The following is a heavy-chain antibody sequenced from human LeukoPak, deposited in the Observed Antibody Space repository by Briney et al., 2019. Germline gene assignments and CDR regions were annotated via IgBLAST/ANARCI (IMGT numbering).Heavy chain of an antibody. V-gene: IGHV3-23*01. CDR3: AKLHTVQLRLWFGELLSYFQH. CDR1: GFTFSSYA. D-gene: IGHD3-10*01. J-gene: IGHJ1*01. CDR2: ISGSGGST. Sequence: GGSLRLSCAASGFTFSSYAMSWVRQAPGKGLEWVSAISGSGGSTYYADSVKGRFTISRDNSKKTLYLQMNSLRAEDTAVYYCAKLHTVQLRLWFGELLSYFQHWGQGTLVTVSS.